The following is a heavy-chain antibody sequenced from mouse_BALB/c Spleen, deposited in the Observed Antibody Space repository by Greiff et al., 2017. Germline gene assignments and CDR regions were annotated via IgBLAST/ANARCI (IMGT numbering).Heavy chain of an antibody. D-gene: IGHD2-14*01. J-gene: IGHJ3*01. CDR1: GFTFSDFY. V-gene: IGHV7-1*02. Sequence: DVKLVESGGGLVQPGGSLRLSCATSGFTFSDFYMEWVRQPPGKRLEWIAASRNKANDYTTEYSASVKGRFIVSRDTSQSILYLQMNALRAEDTAIYYCARDARYETWFAYWGQGTLVTVSA. CDR3: ARDARYETWFAY. CDR2: SRNKANDYTT.